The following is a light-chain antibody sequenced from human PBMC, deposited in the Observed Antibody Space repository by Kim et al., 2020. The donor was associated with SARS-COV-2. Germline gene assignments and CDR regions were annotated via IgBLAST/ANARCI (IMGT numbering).Light chain of an antibody. V-gene: IGKV3-11*01. J-gene: IGKJ5*01. Sequence: GHLSLSPGYRATLSCRASQGVSNYLAWYQQKPGQAPRLLIYEASKRAAGIQARFSGSGSGTDFTLTISRLEPGDSAVYFCQQRGSFGQGTRLEIK. CDR3: QQRGS. CDR2: EAS. CDR1: QGVSNY.